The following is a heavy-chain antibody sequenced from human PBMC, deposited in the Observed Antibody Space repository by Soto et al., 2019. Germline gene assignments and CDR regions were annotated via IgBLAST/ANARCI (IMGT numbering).Heavy chain of an antibody. V-gene: IGHV3-21*01. CDR3: ARDVGYYDSSGYPVDY. CDR2: ISSNRSYI. D-gene: IGHD3-22*01. CDR1: GFTFSSYS. J-gene: IGHJ4*02. Sequence: GGSLRLSCAASGFTFSSYSMNWVRQAPGKGLEWVSSISSNRSYIYYADSVKGRFTISRDNSKNSLYLQMNSLRAEDTAVYYCARDVGYYDSSGYPVDYWGQGTLVTVSS.